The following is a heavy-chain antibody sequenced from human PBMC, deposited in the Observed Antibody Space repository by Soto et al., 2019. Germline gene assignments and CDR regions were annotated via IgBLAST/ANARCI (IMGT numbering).Heavy chain of an antibody. CDR2: IYYSGST. CDR3: ARGGDSSGWFDAFDI. Sequence: SETLSLTCTVSGGSISSYYWSWIRQPPGKGLEWIGYIYYSGSTNYNPSLKSRVTISVDTSKNQFSLKLSSVTAADTAVYYCARGGDSSGWFDAFDIWGQGTMVTVSS. CDR1: GGSISSYY. J-gene: IGHJ3*02. D-gene: IGHD6-19*01. V-gene: IGHV4-59*01.